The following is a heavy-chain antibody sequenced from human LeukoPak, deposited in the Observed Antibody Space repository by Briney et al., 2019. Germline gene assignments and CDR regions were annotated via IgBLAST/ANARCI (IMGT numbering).Heavy chain of an antibody. V-gene: IGHV3-23*01. D-gene: IGHD3-10*01. Sequence: GGSLRLSCAASGFTFSNYAMTWVRQAPGKGLEWVSGIRAGGGSTNFADSVRGRFTLSTDNSKNTLYLQMNSLRAEDAAIYYCVKDGGSGMGFDPWGQGTLVTVSS. CDR2: IRAGGGST. J-gene: IGHJ5*02. CDR1: GFTFSNYA. CDR3: VKDGGSGMGFDP.